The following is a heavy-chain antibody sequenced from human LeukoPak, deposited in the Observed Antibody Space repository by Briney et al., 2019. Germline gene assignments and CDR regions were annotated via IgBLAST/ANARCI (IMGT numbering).Heavy chain of an antibody. CDR3: ARSSYNYDILTGHNLDY. Sequence: GESLKISCKGSAYSFTSYWIGWVRQMPGKGLEWMGIIYPGDSDTRYSPSFQGQVTISADKSISTAYLQWSSLKASDTAMYYCARSSYNYDILTGHNLDYWGQGTLVTVSS. D-gene: IGHD3-9*01. CDR1: AYSFTSYW. J-gene: IGHJ4*02. CDR2: IYPGDSDT. V-gene: IGHV5-51*01.